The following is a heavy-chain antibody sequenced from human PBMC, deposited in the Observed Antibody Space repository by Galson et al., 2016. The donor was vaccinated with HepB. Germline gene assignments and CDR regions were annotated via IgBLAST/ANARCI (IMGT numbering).Heavy chain of an antibody. V-gene: IGHV3-21*05. CDR3: VRLTGTTRLWYFNYNMDV. Sequence: SLRLSCAASGFTFGSYSMIWVRQAPGKGLEWVSYIRNIHNDIYYGDSVKGRFTISRDNAEYTLYLQMNSLSDEYTAVYYCVRLTGTTRLWYFNYNMDVWGQGTTVTVSS. CDR1: GFTFGSYS. J-gene: IGHJ6*02. D-gene: IGHD1-20*01. CDR2: IRNIHNDI.